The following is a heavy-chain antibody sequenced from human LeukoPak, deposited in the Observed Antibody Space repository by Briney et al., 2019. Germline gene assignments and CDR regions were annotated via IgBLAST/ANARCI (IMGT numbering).Heavy chain of an antibody. CDR3: AREGGAYAFDI. CDR2: IYHSGST. CDR1: GDSISGYF. V-gene: IGHV4-4*09. D-gene: IGHD3-16*01. Sequence: SETLSLTCTVSGDSISGYFWSWIRQTPGKGLEWIGYIYHSGSTYYNPSLKSRVTISVDTSKNQFSLKLSSVTAADTAVYYCAREGGAYAFDIWGQGTMVTVSS. J-gene: IGHJ3*02.